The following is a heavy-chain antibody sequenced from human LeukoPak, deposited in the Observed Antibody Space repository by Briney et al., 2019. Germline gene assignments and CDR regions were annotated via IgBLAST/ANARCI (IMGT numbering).Heavy chain of an antibody. CDR2: IKQDGSEK. V-gene: IGHV3-7*04. CDR1: GFTFSSYW. Sequence: GGSLRLSCAASGFTFSSYWMSWVRQAPGKGLEWVANIKQDGSEKYYVDSVKGRFTISRDNAKNSLYLQMNSLRAEDTAVYYCAGGYSGYDLYFDYWGQGTLVTVSS. D-gene: IGHD5-12*01. CDR3: AGGYSGYDLYFDY. J-gene: IGHJ4*02.